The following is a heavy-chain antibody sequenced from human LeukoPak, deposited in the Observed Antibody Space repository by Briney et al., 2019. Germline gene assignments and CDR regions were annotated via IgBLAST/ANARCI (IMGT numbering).Heavy chain of an antibody. V-gene: IGHV3-33*01. Sequence: GGSLRLSCAVSGFIFSDYGFHWVRQAPGKGLEWVAVTRFDGSIKQYADSVKGRFTISRDDSKNTLYLQMNFLKSEDTAVYYCARWGGARQYYFDYWGQGTLVTVSS. D-gene: IGHD3-16*01. CDR1: GFIFSDYG. J-gene: IGHJ4*02. CDR3: ARWGGARQYYFDY. CDR2: TRFDGSIK.